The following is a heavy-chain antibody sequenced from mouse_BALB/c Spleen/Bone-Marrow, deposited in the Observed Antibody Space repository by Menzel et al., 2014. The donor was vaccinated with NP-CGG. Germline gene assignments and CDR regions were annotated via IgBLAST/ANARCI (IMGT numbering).Heavy chain of an antibody. J-gene: IGHJ4*01. D-gene: IGHD2-3*01. CDR2: ISSGGGST. CDR1: GFAFSSYD. V-gene: IGHV5-12-1*01. Sequence: DVQLVASGGGLVKPGGYLKLSCAASGFAFSSYDMSWVRQTPEKRLEWVAYISSGGGSTYYTDTVKVRFTISRVNAKNILYLQMSSLKSEDTAMYYCARHEDGYYDAMDYWGQGTSVTVSS. CDR3: ARHEDGYYDAMDY.